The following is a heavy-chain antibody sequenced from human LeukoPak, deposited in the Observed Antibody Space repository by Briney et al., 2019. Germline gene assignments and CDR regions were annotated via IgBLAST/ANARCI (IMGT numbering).Heavy chain of an antibody. V-gene: IGHV3-23*01. J-gene: IGHJ4*02. CDR3: AKDSYYDYVLAGYRYTNQIDC. CDR1: GFTFSSYG. CDR2: VSGSGGST. Sequence: PAESLSLSCAASGFTFSSYGMSWVRQGPGQGLEWVSAVSGSGGSTYYADSGKGRFTISRDNSKNTLYLQMNSLRAEDTAVHYCAKDSYYDYVLAGYRYTNQIDCWGQGTLVTASP. D-gene: IGHD3-16*02.